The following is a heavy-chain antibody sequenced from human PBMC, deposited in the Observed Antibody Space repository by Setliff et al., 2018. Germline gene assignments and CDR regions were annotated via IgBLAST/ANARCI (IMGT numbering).Heavy chain of an antibody. J-gene: IGHJ5*02. CDR3: ARAHTWSLPNDNSGYPGWFDP. CDR1: GFSISSGYY. CDR2: IHHSGKA. Sequence: PSETLSLTCAVSGFSISSGYYWGWIWQPPGKGLEWIVNIHHSGKAYYNPSLKSRVTMSVDTSKNHVSLKLSSDTAADTAVYYCARAHTWSLPNDNSGYPGWFDPWGQGTLVTVSS. V-gene: IGHV4-38-2*01. D-gene: IGHD3-22*01.